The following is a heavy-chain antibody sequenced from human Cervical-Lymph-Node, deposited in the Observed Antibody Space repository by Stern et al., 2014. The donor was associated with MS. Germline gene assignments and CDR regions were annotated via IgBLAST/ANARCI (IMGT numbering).Heavy chain of an antibody. J-gene: IGHJ4*02. V-gene: IGHV1-58*01. CDR3: AARPTGDYYDSSGYVY. Sequence: QMQLVQSGPEVKKPGTSVKVSCKASGFTFTSSAVQWVRQARGQRLEWIGWIVVGSGNTNYAQKFQERVTITRDMSTSTAYMELSSLRSEDTAVYYCAARPTGDYYDSSGYVYWGQGTLVTVSS. D-gene: IGHD3-22*01. CDR1: GFTFTSSA. CDR2: IVVGSGNT.